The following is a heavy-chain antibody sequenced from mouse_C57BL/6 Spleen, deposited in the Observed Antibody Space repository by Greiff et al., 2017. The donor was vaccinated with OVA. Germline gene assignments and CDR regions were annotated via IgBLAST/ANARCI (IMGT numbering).Heavy chain of an antibody. Sequence: LQESGAELVRPGASVTLSCKASGYTFTDYEMHWVKQTPVHGLEWIGAIDPETGGTAYNQKFKGKAILTADKSSSTAYMELRSLTSEDSAVYYCTRGPLIDYWGQGTTLTVSS. CDR1: GYTFTDYE. J-gene: IGHJ2*01. CDR2: IDPETGGT. V-gene: IGHV1-15*01. CDR3: TRGPLIDY.